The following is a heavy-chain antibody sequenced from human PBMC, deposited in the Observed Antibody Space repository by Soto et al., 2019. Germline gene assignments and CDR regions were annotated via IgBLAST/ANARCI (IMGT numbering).Heavy chain of an antibody. CDR2: ISPYTGNT. CDR1: GYTFTSYG. Sequence: QVQLVQSGAEVKRPGASLKVSCKASGYTFTSYGINWVRQAPGQGLEWMGWISPYTGNTNYAQEFQGRVTMTADTSTSTAYMELRRLRSDDTAVYYCAREKGKAVPGTYYYYGMDVWGQGTTVTVSS. CDR3: AREKGKAVPGTYYYYGMDV. V-gene: IGHV1-18*04. J-gene: IGHJ6*02. D-gene: IGHD6-19*01.